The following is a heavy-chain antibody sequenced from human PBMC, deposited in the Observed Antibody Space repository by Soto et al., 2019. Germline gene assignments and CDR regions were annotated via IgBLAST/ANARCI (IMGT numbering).Heavy chain of an antibody. CDR2: IFYSGGT. J-gene: IGHJ4*02. D-gene: IGHD1-1*01. CDR1: GDSISTYY. Sequence: SETLSLTCTVSGDSISTYYWSWIRQSPGKGLQWIGYIFYSGGTAYNPSLKSRVTISLDMSKKQISLKLTSVTTADTATYFCARLQLVQKVIDYWGQGTLVTVSS. V-gene: IGHV4-59*01. CDR3: ARLQLVQKVIDY.